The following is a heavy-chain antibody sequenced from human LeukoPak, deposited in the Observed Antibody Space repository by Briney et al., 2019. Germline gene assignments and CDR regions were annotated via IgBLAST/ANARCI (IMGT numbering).Heavy chain of an antibody. D-gene: IGHD5-12*01. CDR3: ARDNRYSGYASTRYGMDV. Sequence: GGSLRLSCAASGFTVSSNYMSWVRQAPGKGLEWVSVIYSGGSTYYADSVKGRFTTSRHNTKNTLYLQMNSLRAEDTAVYYCARDNRYSGYASTRYGMDVWGQGTTVTVSS. CDR1: GFTVSSNY. J-gene: IGHJ6*02. V-gene: IGHV3-53*04. CDR2: IYSGGST.